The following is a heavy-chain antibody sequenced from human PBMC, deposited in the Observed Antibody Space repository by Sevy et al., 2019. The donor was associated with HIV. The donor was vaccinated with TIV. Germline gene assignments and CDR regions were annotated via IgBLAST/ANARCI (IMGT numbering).Heavy chain of an antibody. J-gene: IGHJ4*02. V-gene: IGHV3-53*01. CDR1: GFTVSSNY. D-gene: IGHD6-13*01. CDR2: IYSGGST. Sequence: GGSLRLSCAASGFTVSSNYMSWVRQAPGKGLEWVSVIYSGGSTYYADSVKGRFTISRDNSKNALYLQMNSLRAEDTAVYYCARVLRGRAAGTPYFDYWGQGTLVIVSS. CDR3: ARVLRGRAAGTPYFDY.